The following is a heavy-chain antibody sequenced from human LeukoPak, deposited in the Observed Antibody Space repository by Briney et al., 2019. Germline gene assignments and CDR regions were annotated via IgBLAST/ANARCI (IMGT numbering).Heavy chain of an antibody. V-gene: IGHV1-2*02. D-gene: IGHD3-22*01. J-gene: IGHJ4*02. CDR1: GYTFTSYD. CDR3: AQYYYDSSGYYHFDY. CDR2: MNPNSGGT. Sequence: ASVKVSCKASGYTFTSYDINWVRQATGQGLEWMGWMNPNSGGTNYAQKFQGRVTMTRDTSISTAYMELSRLRSDDTAVYYCAQYYYDSSGYYHFDYWGQGTLVTVSS.